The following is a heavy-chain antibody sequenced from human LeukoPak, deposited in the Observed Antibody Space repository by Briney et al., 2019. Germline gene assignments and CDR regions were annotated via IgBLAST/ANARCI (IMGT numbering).Heavy chain of an antibody. Sequence: ASVKVSCKASGYTFTDYYIHWVRQAPGQGLEWMGQINPNGGGTNYAQKFQGRVTMARDTSTTTTYMDLSSLTSDDTAVYYCARDHWEVGATTPWFDPWGQGTLVTVSS. CDR2: INPNGGGT. V-gene: IGHV1-2*06. J-gene: IGHJ5*02. CDR3: ARDHWEVGATTPWFDP. CDR1: GYTFTDYY. D-gene: IGHD1-26*01.